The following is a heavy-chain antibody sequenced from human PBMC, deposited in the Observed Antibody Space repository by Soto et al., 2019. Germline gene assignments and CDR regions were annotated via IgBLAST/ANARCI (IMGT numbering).Heavy chain of an antibody. CDR3: TRGPRPTSTGTGAF. CDR2: THGGDANT. Sequence: KVSCKVSGYTLTELSMHWVRQAPGKGLEWMGITHGGDANTRYSPSFEGQVTISTDKSITTAYLQWSSLKASDTGVYYCTRGPRPTSTGTGAFWGQGTLVTVSS. CDR1: GYTLTELS. D-gene: IGHD1-1*01. V-gene: IGHV5-51*01. J-gene: IGHJ4*02.